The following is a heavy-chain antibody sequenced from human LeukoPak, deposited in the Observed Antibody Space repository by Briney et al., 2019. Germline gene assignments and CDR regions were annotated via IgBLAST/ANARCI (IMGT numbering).Heavy chain of an antibody. CDR2: IKEDGSRN. CDR1: GFTFSSYW. V-gene: IGHV3-7*05. J-gene: IGHJ4*02. CDR3: ARGAGIAATGTGSFDY. D-gene: IGHD6-13*01. Sequence: PRGSLRLSCAASGFTFSSYWMSWVRQAPGKGLEWVANIKEDGSRNHYVDSVKGRFTISRDNAKNSLYLQMSSLRAEDTAVYYCARGAGIAATGTGSFDYWGQGTVDPVSS.